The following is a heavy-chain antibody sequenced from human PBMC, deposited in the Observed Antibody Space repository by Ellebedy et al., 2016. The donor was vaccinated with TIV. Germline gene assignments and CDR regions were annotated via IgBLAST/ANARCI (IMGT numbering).Heavy chain of an antibody. CDR2: INQDGREK. CDR1: GFSFSNYW. J-gene: IGHJ3*02. CDR3: ATDGSYGDYLSPAHAFEI. V-gene: IGHV3-7*01. D-gene: IGHD4-17*01. Sequence: GGSLRLSCVASGFSFSNYWMSWVRQAPGKGLEWVANINQDGREKYYVDSVKGRFTISRDNAESALYLEMNSLRAEDTAVYYCATDGSYGDYLSPAHAFEIWGQGTVVAVSS.